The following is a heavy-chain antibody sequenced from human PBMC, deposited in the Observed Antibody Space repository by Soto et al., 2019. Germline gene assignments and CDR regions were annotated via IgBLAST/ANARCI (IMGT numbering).Heavy chain of an antibody. Sequence: ASVKGSFRASGYTFTSYDINWVRQATGQGLEWMGWMNPNSGNTVYAQKFQGRVTMTRNTSISTAYMERSSLRSEDTAVYYCATGGCSTTSCVNWFDPSGQGTLVTVSS. V-gene: IGHV1-8*01. D-gene: IGHD2-2*01. J-gene: IGHJ5*02. CDR2: MNPNSGNT. CDR1: GYTFTSYD. CDR3: ATGGCSTTSCVNWFDP.